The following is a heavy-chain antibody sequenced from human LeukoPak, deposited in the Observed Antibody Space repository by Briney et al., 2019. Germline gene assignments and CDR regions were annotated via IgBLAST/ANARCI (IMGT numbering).Heavy chain of an antibody. CDR2: TRNKANRYTT. Sequence: GGSLRLSCAASGFSFSDHYMDWVRQAPGKGLEWVGRTRNKANRYTTEYAASVKGRFTISRDDSKNSLYLQINSLKTEDTAVYYCTRGGRYLPLDIWGQGTMVTVSS. J-gene: IGHJ3*02. D-gene: IGHD3-10*01. V-gene: IGHV3-72*01. CDR1: GFSFSDHY. CDR3: TRGGRYLPLDI.